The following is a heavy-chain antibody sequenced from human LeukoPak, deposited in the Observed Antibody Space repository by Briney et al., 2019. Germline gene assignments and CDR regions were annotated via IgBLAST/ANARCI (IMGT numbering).Heavy chain of an antibody. CDR3: ASGRQLGY. CDR2: IREDGSGK. D-gene: IGHD6-13*01. J-gene: IGHJ4*02. V-gene: IGHV3-7*01. CDR1: GFTFSNYW. Sequence: GGSLSLSCAASGFTFSNYWMSWVRQAPGKGLEWVANIREDGSGKYYVDSVKGRFTISRDNARNSLYLQMNSLRAEDTAVYYCASGRQLGYWGQGTLVTVSS.